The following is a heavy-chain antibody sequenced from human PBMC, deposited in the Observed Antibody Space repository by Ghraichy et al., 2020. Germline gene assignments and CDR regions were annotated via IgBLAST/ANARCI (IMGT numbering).Heavy chain of an antibody. J-gene: IGHJ4*02. V-gene: IGHV1-2*02. CDR3: ARSIAAAGGLFDY. CDR2: INPNSGGT. CDR1: GYTFTGYY. Sequence: ASVKVSCKASGYTFTGYYMHWVRQAPGQGLEWMEWINPNSGGTNYAQKFQGRVTMTRDTSISTAYMELSRLRSDDTAVYYCARSIAAAGGLFDYWGQGTLVTVSS. D-gene: IGHD6-13*01.